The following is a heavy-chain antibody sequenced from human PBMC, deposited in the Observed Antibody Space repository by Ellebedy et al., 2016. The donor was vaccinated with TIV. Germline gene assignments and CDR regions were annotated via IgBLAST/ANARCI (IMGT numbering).Heavy chain of an antibody. CDR1: GFTFSSYW. D-gene: IGHD3-22*01. J-gene: IGHJ3*02. Sequence: GGSLRLSCAASGFTFSSYWMHWVRQAPGKGLVWVSRINSDGSSTSYADSVKGRFTISRDNAKNTLYVQMNSLRAEDTAVYYCARGHYYDSSGYDDAFDIWGQGTMVTVSS. V-gene: IGHV3-74*01. CDR2: INSDGSST. CDR3: ARGHYYDSSGYDDAFDI.